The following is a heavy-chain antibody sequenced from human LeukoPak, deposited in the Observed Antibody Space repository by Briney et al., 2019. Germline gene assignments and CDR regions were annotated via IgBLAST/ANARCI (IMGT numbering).Heavy chain of an antibody. J-gene: IGHJ4*02. V-gene: IGHV3-30*04. Sequence: GRSLRLSCAASGFTFSSYAMHWVRQAPGKGLEWVAVISCDGSNKYYADSVKGRFTISRDNSKNTLYLQMNSLRAEDTAVYYCARGPRLMVRGVLGGYWGQGTLVTVSS. CDR1: GFTFSSYA. CDR2: ISCDGSNK. D-gene: IGHD3-10*01. CDR3: ARGPRLMVRGVLGGY.